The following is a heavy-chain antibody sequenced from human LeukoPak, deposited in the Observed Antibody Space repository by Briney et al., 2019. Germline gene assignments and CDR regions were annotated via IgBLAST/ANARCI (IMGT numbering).Heavy chain of an antibody. V-gene: IGHV4-4*07. Sequence: SETLSLTCTVSGDSISSYYWSWIRQPAGKGLEWIGRISTTGNTNYNPSLKSRVTISADKSNNQFSLQLSSVTAADTAVYYCARQTGNFDYWGQGTLVTVSS. CDR3: ARQTGNFDY. D-gene: IGHD7-27*01. J-gene: IGHJ4*02. CDR1: GDSISSYY. CDR2: ISTTGNT.